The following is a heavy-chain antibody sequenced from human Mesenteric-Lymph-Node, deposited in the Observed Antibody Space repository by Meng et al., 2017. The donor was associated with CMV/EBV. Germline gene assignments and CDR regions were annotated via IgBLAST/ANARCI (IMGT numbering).Heavy chain of an antibody. V-gene: IGHV3-43*01. CDR3: ARESCSSTSCKYYFDY. J-gene: IGHJ4*02. Sequence: FTFDDYTMHWVRQAPGEGLEWVSLINWHDGGTYYADSVKGRFTISRDNSKNSLYLQMNSLRIEDTALYYCARESCSSTSCKYYFDYWGQGTLVTVSS. CDR1: FTFDDYT. CDR2: INWHDGGT. D-gene: IGHD2-2*01.